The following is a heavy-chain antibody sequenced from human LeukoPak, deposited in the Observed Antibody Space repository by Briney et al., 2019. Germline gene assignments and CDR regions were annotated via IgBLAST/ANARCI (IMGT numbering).Heavy chain of an antibody. CDR1: GGSISSTSYY. D-gene: IGHD3-10*01. CDR3: ARDPRYYGSGDAFDI. CDR2: INYRGTT. Sequence: SETLSLTCTVSGGSISSTSYYWGWIRQPPGKGLKWIGSINYRGTTYYNPSLKSRVTISVDTSKNQFSVKLSSTTAADTAVYYCARDPRYYGSGDAFDIWGQGTMVTVSS. V-gene: IGHV4-39*07. J-gene: IGHJ3*02.